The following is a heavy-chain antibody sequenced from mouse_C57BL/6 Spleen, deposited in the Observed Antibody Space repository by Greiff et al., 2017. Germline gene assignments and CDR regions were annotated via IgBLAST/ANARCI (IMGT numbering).Heavy chain of an antibody. CDR2: FHPYNDDT. J-gene: IGHJ3*01. V-gene: IGHV1-47*01. CDR1: GYTFTTYP. CDR3: ARRDDSSGAWFAY. D-gene: IGHD3-2*02. Sequence: LQESGAELVKPGASVKMSCKASGYTFTTYPIEWMKQNHGKSLEWIGNFHPYNDDTKYNEKFKGKATLTVEKSSSTVYLELSRLTSDDSAVYYCARRDDSSGAWFAYWGQGTLVTVSA.